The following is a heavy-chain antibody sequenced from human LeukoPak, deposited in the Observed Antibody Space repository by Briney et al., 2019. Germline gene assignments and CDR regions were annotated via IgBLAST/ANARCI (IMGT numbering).Heavy chain of an antibody. CDR2: IYTSGSI. D-gene: IGHD2/OR15-2a*01. V-gene: IGHV4-4*07. Sequence: SETLSLTCAVYGGSFSGYYWNWLRQPAGKGLEWIGRIYTSGSINYNPSLESRVTILVDKSKNQFSLKLSSVTAADTAVYYCAREVLESLDSWGQGTLVTVSS. J-gene: IGHJ5*02. CDR1: GGSFSGYY. CDR3: AREVLESLDS.